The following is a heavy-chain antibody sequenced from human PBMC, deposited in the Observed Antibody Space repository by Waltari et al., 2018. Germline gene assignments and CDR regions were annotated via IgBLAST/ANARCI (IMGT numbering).Heavy chain of an antibody. Sequence: QVQLQESGPGLVKPSETLSLTCSVSGGSFSNSYWSWIRPSATKGLEWIGRINVDGRINYNPSLESRVTMSVDPFKSQFSLQLKSLTAADTAVYYCARGGVPDYYGSGSPYRNWFDPWGQGTLVTVSS. CDR2: INVDGRI. D-gene: IGHD3-10*01. V-gene: IGHV4-4*07. CDR1: GGSFSNSY. CDR3: ARGGVPDYYGSGSPYRNWFDP. J-gene: IGHJ5*02.